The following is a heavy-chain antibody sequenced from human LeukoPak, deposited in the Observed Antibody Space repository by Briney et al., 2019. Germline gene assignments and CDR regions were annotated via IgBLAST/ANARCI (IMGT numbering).Heavy chain of an antibody. J-gene: IGHJ3*02. V-gene: IGHV4-39*01. CDR3: ARVQVIVVVITPNDAFDI. D-gene: IGHD3-22*01. Sequence: PSETLSLTCTVSGGSISSSSYYWGWIRQPPGKGLEWIASIYYSGSTYYNPSLKSRVTISVDTSKNQFSLKLSSVTAADTAVYYCARVQVIVVVITPNDAFDIWGQGTMVTVSS. CDR2: IYYSGST. CDR1: GGSISSSSYY.